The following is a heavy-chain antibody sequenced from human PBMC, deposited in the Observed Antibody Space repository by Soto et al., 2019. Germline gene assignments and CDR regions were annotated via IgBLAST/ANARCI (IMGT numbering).Heavy chain of an antibody. V-gene: IGHV1-18*01. Sequence: ASVKVSCKASGYTFTSYGISWVRQAPGQGLEWMGWISAYNGNTNYAQKLQGRVTMTTDTSTSTAYMELRSLRSDDTAVYYCAAVEMRATVFYFDSWGQGTLVTVSS. D-gene: IGHD1-1*01. CDR3: AAVEMRATVFYFDS. J-gene: IGHJ4*02. CDR1: GYTFTSYG. CDR2: ISAYNGNT.